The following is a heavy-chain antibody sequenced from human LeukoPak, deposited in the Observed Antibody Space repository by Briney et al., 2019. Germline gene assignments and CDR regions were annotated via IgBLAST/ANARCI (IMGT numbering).Heavy chain of an antibody. CDR1: GFTVSINY. CDR3: ARGPDSSNWYEPVDY. CDR2: IYSGGST. Sequence: GGSLRLSCAASGFTVSINYMSWVRQAPGKGLEWVSVIYSGGSTYHADSVKGRFTISRDNSKNTVYLQMNSLRAEDTAVYYCARGPDSSNWYEPVDYWGQGTLVTVSS. J-gene: IGHJ4*02. D-gene: IGHD6-13*01. V-gene: IGHV3-66*01.